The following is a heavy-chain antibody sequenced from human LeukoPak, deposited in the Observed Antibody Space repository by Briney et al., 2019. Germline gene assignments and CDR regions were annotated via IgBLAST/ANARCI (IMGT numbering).Heavy chain of an antibody. CDR3: ARRGGSGSYWYYYYMDV. D-gene: IGHD3-10*01. CDR1: GGSISSYY. J-gene: IGHJ6*03. V-gene: IGHV4-4*09. CDR2: IYTSGST. Sequence: SETLSLTCTVSGGSISSYYWSWIRQPPGKGLEWIGYIYTSGSTNYNPYLKSRVTISVDTSKNQFSLKLSSVTAADTAVYYCARRGGSGSYWYYYYMDVWGEGTTVTVSS.